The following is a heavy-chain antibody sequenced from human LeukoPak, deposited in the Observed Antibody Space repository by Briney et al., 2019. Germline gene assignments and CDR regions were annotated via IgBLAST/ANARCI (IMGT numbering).Heavy chain of an antibody. D-gene: IGHD6-13*01. J-gene: IGHJ5*02. CDR2: INHSGST. CDR3: AGIATGFNWFDP. Sequence: SETLSLTCAVYGGSFSSYYWSWIRQPPGKGLEWIGEINHSGSTNYNPSLKSRVTISVDTSKNQFSLKLSSVTAADTAVYYCAGIATGFNWFDPWGQGTLVTVSS. CDR1: GGSFSSYY. V-gene: IGHV4-34*01.